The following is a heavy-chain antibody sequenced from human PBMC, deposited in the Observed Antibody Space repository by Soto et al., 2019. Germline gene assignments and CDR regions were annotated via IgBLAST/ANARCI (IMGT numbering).Heavy chain of an antibody. Sequence: GGSLRLSCAASGFTFSSYGMHWVRQAPGKGLEWVAVIWYDGSNKYYADSAEGRFTISRDNARNTVYLQMNSLRAEDTAVYYCAKGGRQWLVTSDFNYWGQGALVTVSS. CDR2: IWYDGSNK. V-gene: IGHV3-33*06. J-gene: IGHJ4*02. D-gene: IGHD6-19*01. CDR3: AKGGRQWLVTSDFNY. CDR1: GFTFSSYG.